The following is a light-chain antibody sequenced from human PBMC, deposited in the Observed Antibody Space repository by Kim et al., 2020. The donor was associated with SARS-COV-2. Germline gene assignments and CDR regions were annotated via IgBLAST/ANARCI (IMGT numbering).Light chain of an antibody. Sequence: LSPGERATLSCRASQSVSSYLAWFQQKPGQTPRLLIYDASNRATGIPARFSGSGSGTDFTLTISSLEPEDFAVYYCQQRSNWPLTFGGGTKVDIK. V-gene: IGKV3-11*01. J-gene: IGKJ4*01. CDR1: QSVSSY. CDR3: QQRSNWPLT. CDR2: DAS.